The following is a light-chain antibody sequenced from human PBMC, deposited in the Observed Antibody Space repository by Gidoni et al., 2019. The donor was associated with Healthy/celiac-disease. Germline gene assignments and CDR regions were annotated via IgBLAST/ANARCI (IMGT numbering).Light chain of an antibody. CDR2: DAT. Sequence: DIQITHSPPSLSASVGDRVPITCQASQDISNYLIWYQQKSGKAPKLLIYDATNLETGVPSRFSGSGSGTDFTFTISSLQPEDIATYYCQQYDNLLVFTFGPGTKVDIK. CDR3: QQYDNLLVFT. CDR1: QDISNY. J-gene: IGKJ3*01. V-gene: IGKV1-33*01.